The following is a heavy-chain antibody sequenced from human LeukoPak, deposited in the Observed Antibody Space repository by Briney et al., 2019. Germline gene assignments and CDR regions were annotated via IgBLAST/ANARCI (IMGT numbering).Heavy chain of an antibody. V-gene: IGHV3-53*01. CDR1: GFTVSSNY. CDR2: IYSGGST. CDR3: ARVVVGAGGLDAFDI. D-gene: IGHD1-26*01. Sequence: PGGSPRLSCAASGFTVSSNYMSWVRQAPGKGLEWVSVIYSGGSTYYADSVKGRFTISRDNSKNTLYLQMNSLRAEDTAVYYCARVVVGAGGLDAFDIWGQGTMVTVSS. J-gene: IGHJ3*02.